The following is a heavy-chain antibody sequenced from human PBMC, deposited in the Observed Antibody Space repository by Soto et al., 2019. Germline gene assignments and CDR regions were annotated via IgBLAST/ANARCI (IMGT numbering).Heavy chain of an antibody. CDR2: XXSKTDGGTT. CDR3: XXXXXXXXXXXXXXXFDI. CDR1: GFTFSNAW. Sequence: EVQLVESGGGLVKPGGSLRLSCAASGFTFSNAWMNWVRQAPGKGLEWXXRXXSKTDGGTTDYAAPVKGRFTISRDDSXXXXXXXXXXXXXXXXXXXXXXXXXXXXXXXXXXXXFDIWGQGTMVTVSS. J-gene: IGHJ3*02. V-gene: IGHV3-15*07.